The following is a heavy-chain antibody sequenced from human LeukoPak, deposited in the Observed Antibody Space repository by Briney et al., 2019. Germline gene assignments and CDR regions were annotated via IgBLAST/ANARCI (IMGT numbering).Heavy chain of an antibody. CDR2: IYPGDSDT. D-gene: IGHD3-16*02. CDR3: ARHVTTMITFGGVIAPTSHHPDY. J-gene: IGHJ4*02. V-gene: IGHV5-51*01. Sequence: GESLKISCKGSRYSFTSYWIGWVRQMPGKGLEWMGIIYPGDSDTRYSPSFQGQVTISADKSISTAYLQWSSLKTSDTAMYYCARHVTTMITFGGVIAPTSHHPDYWGQGTLVTVSS. CDR1: RYSFTSYW.